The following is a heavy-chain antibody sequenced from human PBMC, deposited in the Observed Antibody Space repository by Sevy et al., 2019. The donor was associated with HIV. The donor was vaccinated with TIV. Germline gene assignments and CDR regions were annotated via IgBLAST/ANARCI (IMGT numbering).Heavy chain of an antibody. J-gene: IGHJ4*02. CDR3: ARDGGCSSTACLLYFDY. D-gene: IGHD2-2*01. Sequence: GGSLRLSCVVSGFTFSKYPMNWVRQAPGKGLEWVSSISSSSNYIYYGDPVKGRFTISRDNAKNSLYLQMNSLRADDTAVYYCARDGGCSSTACLLYFDYWGQGTLVTVSS. V-gene: IGHV3-21*01. CDR1: GFTFSKYP. CDR2: ISSSSNYI.